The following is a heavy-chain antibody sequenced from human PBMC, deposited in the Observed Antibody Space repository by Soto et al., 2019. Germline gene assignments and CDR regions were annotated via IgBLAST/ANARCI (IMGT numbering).Heavy chain of an antibody. Sequence: GESLKISCKGSGYRFTNYWIGWVRQMPGKGLEWMGIIYPGDSNTRYSPSLQGQVTISVDKSISTAYLQWSSLKATDTAMYYCARHAYDFWSGHPNPRYYYGMEVWGQGTTVTVSS. D-gene: IGHD3-3*01. V-gene: IGHV5-51*01. CDR2: IYPGDSNT. CDR1: GYRFTNYW. J-gene: IGHJ6*02. CDR3: ARHAYDFWSGHPNPRYYYGMEV.